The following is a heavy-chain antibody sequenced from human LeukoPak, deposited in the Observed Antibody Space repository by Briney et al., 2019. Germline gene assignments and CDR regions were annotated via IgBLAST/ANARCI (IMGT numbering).Heavy chain of an antibody. Sequence: ASVKVSCKASGYTFTSYDLIWVRQAPGQGLEWMGWISAYNGYTNYAQMLQGRVTMTTDTSTSTAYMELRSLRSDDTAVYYCARHESGYEFFFDYWGQGTLVTVSS. D-gene: IGHD5-12*01. CDR2: ISAYNGYT. J-gene: IGHJ4*02. CDR3: ARHESGYEFFFDY. V-gene: IGHV1-18*01. CDR1: GYTFTSYD.